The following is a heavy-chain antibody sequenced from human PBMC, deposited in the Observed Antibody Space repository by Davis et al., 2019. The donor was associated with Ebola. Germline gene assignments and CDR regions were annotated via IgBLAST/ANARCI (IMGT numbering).Heavy chain of an antibody. V-gene: IGHV3-9*01. CDR3: AKGDQGGLYYYYGMDV. CDR1: GFTFDDYA. Sequence: PGGSLRLSCAASGFTFDDYAMHWVRQAPGKGLEWVSGISWNSGSIGYADSVKGRFTISRDNAKNSLYLQMNSLRAEDTALYYCAKGDQGGLYYYYGMDVWGQGTTVTVSS. D-gene: IGHD1-26*01. J-gene: IGHJ6*02. CDR2: ISWNSGSI.